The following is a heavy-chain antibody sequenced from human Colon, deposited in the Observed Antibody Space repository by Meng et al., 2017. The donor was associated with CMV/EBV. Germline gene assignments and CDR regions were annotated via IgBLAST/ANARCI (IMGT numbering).Heavy chain of an antibody. V-gene: IGHV1-2*02. J-gene: IGHJ4*02. Sequence: QAQLVPSGAEVKKPGAPVKVPCKASGSTSTDNYMHWGRQAPGQGLEWMGWINPNSGGTNYAQKFQGRVTMTRDTSISTAYMELSRLRSDDTAVYYCARGKNYYDSSGYRKGLDYWGQGTLVTVSS. D-gene: IGHD3-22*01. CDR3: ARGKNYYDSSGYRKGLDY. CDR2: INPNSGGT. CDR1: GSTSTDNY.